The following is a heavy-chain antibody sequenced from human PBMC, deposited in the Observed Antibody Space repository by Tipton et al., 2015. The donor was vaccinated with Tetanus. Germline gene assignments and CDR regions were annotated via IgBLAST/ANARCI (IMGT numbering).Heavy chain of an antibody. CDR2: VYNSGGT. J-gene: IGHJ5*02. V-gene: IGHV4-39*01. CDR3: ARTAVNWFDP. D-gene: IGHD2-21*02. Sequence: GLVKPSETLSLTCTVSGGSINSGTYSWGWIRQPPGKGLEWIGSVYNSGGTYYNPSLKSRVTISVDTSKNQFSLKLRSVTAADTAFYYCARTAVNWFDPWGQGILVTVSS. CDR1: GGSINSGTYS.